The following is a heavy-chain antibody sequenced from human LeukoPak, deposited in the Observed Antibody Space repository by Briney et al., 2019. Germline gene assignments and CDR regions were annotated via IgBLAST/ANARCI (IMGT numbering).Heavy chain of an antibody. Sequence: SETLSLTCTVSGGSVSSGSYYWSWIRQPPGKGLEWIGYIYYSGSTYYNPSLRSRVTISVDTSKNQFSLKLSSVTAADTAVYYCASIAVAGTTQLVDYWGQGTLVTVSS. J-gene: IGHJ4*02. CDR1: GGSVSSGSYY. CDR2: IYYSGST. V-gene: IGHV4-39*01. D-gene: IGHD6-19*01. CDR3: ASIAVAGTTQLVDY.